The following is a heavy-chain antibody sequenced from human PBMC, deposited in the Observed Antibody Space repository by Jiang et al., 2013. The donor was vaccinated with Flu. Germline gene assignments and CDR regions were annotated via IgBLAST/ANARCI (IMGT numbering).Heavy chain of an antibody. Sequence: GAEVKKPGASVKISCKTSGYTFTGYFVHWVRQAPGQGLEWMGIINPSGGSATYAQKFQGRVTVTRDKSTRTVYMDFSGLKSEDTAVYYCAKNLGDSRDEFWGQGTLVTVSS. D-gene: IGHD3-10*01. CDR2: INPSGGSA. CDR3: AKNLGDSRDEF. J-gene: IGHJ4*02. V-gene: IGHV1-46*01. CDR1: GYTFTGYF.